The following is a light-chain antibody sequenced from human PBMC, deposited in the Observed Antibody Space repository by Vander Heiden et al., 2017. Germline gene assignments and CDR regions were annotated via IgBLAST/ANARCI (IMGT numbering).Light chain of an antibody. Sequence: SFVLPQPPPVSVAPGRAASIICGGRDIESKSVQWYQQRPGQAPLLVVYDDNDRPSGIPERFSGSNSRNTATLIITGVEAGDEGDYFCQVWDGGSDLLVVFGGGTKLTVL. CDR2: DDN. J-gene: IGLJ2*01. CDR1: DIESKS. V-gene: IGLV3-21*02. CDR3: QVWDGGSDLLVV.